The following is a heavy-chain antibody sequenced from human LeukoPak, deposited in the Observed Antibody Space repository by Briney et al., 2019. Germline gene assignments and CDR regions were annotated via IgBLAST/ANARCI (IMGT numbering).Heavy chain of an antibody. J-gene: IGHJ4*02. CDR3: ARRATMLAGGYFDY. V-gene: IGHV4-4*09. CDR2: IYASGST. CDR1: GGSISSYY. Sequence: PSETLSLTCTVSGGSISSYYWSWIRQTPGKGLEWIGYIYASGSTTYNPSHKSRVTISIDTSKNQFSLKLSSVTAADTAVYYCARRATMLAGGYFDYWGQGTLVSASS. D-gene: IGHD5-12*01.